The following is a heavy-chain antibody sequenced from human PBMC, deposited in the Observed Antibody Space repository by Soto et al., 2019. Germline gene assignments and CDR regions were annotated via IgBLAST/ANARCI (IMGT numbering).Heavy chain of an antibody. CDR3: TTGVQGGYYRRIFDY. CDR1: GFTFSIYS. J-gene: IGHJ4*02. CDR2: ISSSSSYI. D-gene: IGHD3-22*01. Sequence: PGGSLRLSCAASGFTFSIYSMKWVRHAPGKGLEWVSSISSSSSYIYYADSVKGRFTISRDNAKNTLYLQMNSLKTEDTAVYYCTTGVQGGYYRRIFDYWGQGTLVTVSS. V-gene: IGHV3-21*03.